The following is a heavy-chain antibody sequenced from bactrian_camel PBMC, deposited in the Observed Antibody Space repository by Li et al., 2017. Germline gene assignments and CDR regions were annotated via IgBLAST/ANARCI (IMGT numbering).Heavy chain of an antibody. CDR2: IDDDGSRS. J-gene: IGHJ4*01. CDR1: GFTFSHYW. V-gene: IGHV3S6*01. CDR3: VTSFYY. Sequence: VQLVESGGGLVQPGGSLRLSCAASGFTFSHYWMYWIRQAPKGLEWVAAIDDDGSRSFYADSVKGRFTISRDNSENTVTLQMNSLKLDDTVLYYCVTSFYYWGQGTQVTVS.